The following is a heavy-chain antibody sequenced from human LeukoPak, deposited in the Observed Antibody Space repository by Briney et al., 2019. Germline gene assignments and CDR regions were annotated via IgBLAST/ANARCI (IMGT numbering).Heavy chain of an antibody. CDR1: GGSISGSNYY. V-gene: IGHV4-39*01. D-gene: IGHD5-18*01. CDR2: IYYSGST. CDR3: ARHPRRDGYSNFDY. Sequence: PSETLSLTCTVSGGSISGSNYYWGWLRQPPGKGLEWLGSIYYSGSTYYNPSLKSRVTISVDTSKNQFSLKLSSVTAADTAVYYCARHPRRDGYSNFDYWGQGTLVTVSS. J-gene: IGHJ4*02.